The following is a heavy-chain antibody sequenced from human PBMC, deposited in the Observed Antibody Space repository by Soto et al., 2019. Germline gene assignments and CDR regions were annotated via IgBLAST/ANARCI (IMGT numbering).Heavy chain of an antibody. V-gene: IGHV4-30-4*01. Sequence: LSLTCTVSGGSISSGDYYWSWIRQPPGKGLEWIGYIYYSGSTYYNPSLKSRVTISVDTSKNQFSLKLSSVTAADTAVYYCARAGGWLQFGGMDVWGQGTTVTVSS. J-gene: IGHJ6*02. CDR1: GGSISSGDYY. D-gene: IGHD5-12*01. CDR3: ARAGGWLQFGGMDV. CDR2: IYYSGST.